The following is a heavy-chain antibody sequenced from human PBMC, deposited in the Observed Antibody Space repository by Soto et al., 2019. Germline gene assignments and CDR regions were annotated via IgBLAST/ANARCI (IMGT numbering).Heavy chain of an antibody. CDR2: TSHDGSNN. J-gene: IGHJ6*02. CDR3: VRDTNLVATTEYSSYGLDV. CDR1: GFTLSGYS. D-gene: IGHD1-26*01. V-gene: IGHV3-30-3*01. Sequence: GGSLRLSCAASGFTLSGYSMHWVRQAPGKGLEWVAVTSHDGSNNYYADSVKGRFTISRDNSKNTLYLQMDGLRPEDTAVYFCVRDTNLVATTEYSSYGLDVWGQGNTV.